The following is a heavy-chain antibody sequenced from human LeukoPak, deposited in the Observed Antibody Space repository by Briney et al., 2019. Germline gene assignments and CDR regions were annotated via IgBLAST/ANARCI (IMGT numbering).Heavy chain of an antibody. V-gene: IGHV3-23*01. J-gene: IGHJ6*02. CDR1: GFPFRSYA. CDR2: IGSESKT. Sequence: GGSLRLSCEASGFPFRSYATTGFRQSPGKAREWVSSIGSESKTHYSEPVNGRFVIFRADLGGMVFLQLNSLRVEDTALYYCARDLHYYVAMDVWGQGTTVTVSS. CDR3: ARDLHYYVAMDV. D-gene: IGHD3-10*02.